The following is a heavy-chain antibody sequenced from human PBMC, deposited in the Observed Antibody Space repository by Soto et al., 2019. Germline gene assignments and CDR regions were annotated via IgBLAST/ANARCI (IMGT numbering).Heavy chain of an antibody. V-gene: IGHV3-30-3*01. CDR3: ARRYCSGGYCYFDY. CDR2: ISYDGSDK. Sequence: QVQLVESGGGVVQPGRSLRLSCAASGFTLSSYAMHWVRQAPGKGLGWVAVISYDGSDKYYADSVKGRFTISRDNSNNTLFLQMNTLRPEDTAVYYCARRYCSGGYCYFDYWGQGTLVTVSS. D-gene: IGHD2-15*01. CDR1: GFTLSSYA. J-gene: IGHJ4*02.